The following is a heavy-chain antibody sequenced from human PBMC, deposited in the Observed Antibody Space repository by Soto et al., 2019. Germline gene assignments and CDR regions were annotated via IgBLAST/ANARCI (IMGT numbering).Heavy chain of an antibody. J-gene: IGHJ4*02. CDR2: INSDGSST. CDR3: ARAGPRQYSSDPFDY. D-gene: IGHD6-19*01. CDR1: GFTFSSYW. Sequence: EVQLVESGGGLVQPGGSLRLSCAASGFTFSSYWMHWVRQAPGKGLVWVSRINSDGSSTSYADSVKGRFTISRDNAKNTLYLQMNSLSAEDTAVYYCARAGPRQYSSDPFDYWGQGTLVTVSS. V-gene: IGHV3-74*01.